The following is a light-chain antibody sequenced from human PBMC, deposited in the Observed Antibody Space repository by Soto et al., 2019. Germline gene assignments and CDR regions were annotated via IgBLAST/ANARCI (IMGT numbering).Light chain of an antibody. V-gene: IGLV2-14*01. CDR2: EVS. J-gene: IGLJ3*02. Sequence: QSALTQPASVSGSPGQSITLSCTGTSSDVGGYNYVSWYQQHPAKAPKLMIYEVSNRPSGVSHRFSGSKSGNTASLTISGLQAEDEADYYCFSYTTRSTLVFGGGTKLTVL. CDR3: FSYTTRSTLV. CDR1: SSDVGGYNY.